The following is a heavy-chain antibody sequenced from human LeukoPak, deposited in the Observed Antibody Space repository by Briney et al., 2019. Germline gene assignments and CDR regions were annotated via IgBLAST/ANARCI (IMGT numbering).Heavy chain of an antibody. Sequence: GGSLRLSCAASGFTFSSYWMHWVRQAPGKGLVGVSRINDDGRSTSYADSVKGRFTISRDNAKNTLYLQMNSLRAEDTAVYYCARDPTRGYNYGYLDYWGQGDLVAVSS. D-gene: IGHD5-18*01. CDR1: GFTFSSYW. J-gene: IGHJ4*02. V-gene: IGHV3-74*01. CDR3: ARDPTRGYNYGYLDY. CDR2: INDDGRST.